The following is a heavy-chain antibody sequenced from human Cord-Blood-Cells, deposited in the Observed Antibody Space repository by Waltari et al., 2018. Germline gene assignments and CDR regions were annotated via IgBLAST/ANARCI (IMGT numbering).Heavy chain of an antibody. CDR3: ARRSSSWYGAFDI. Sequence: QVQLQQWGAGLLKPSETLSLTCAVYGGSFSGYYWSWIRQPPGKGLEWIGEINHSGSNNYNPSRKSRVTISVDTSKNQFSLKLSSVTAADTAVYYCARRSSSWYGAFDIWGQGTMVTVSS. CDR1: GGSFSGYY. V-gene: IGHV4-34*01. J-gene: IGHJ3*02. D-gene: IGHD6-13*01. CDR2: INHSGSN.